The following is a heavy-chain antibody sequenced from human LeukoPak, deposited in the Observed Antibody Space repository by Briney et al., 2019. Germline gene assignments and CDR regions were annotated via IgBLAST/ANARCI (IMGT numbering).Heavy chain of an antibody. CDR1: GFTLSSYS. J-gene: IGHJ3*02. Sequence: PGGSLRLSCTASGFTLSSYSVHWVRQAPGKGLEWVAAISYDGSNKYYADSVQGRFTISRDNSKNTPYLQMNSLRAEDTAVYYCARIGTSSWTAAFDIWGQGTMVTVSS. CDR2: ISYDGSNK. V-gene: IGHV3-30-3*01. CDR3: ARIGTSSWTAAFDI. D-gene: IGHD2-2*01.